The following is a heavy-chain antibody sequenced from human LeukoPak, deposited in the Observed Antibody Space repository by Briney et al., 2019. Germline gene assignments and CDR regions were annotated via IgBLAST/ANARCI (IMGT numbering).Heavy chain of an antibody. Sequence: ASVKVSCKASGYTLTSYDINWVRQATGQGLEWMGWMNPNSGNTGYAQKFQGRVTMTRNTSISTAYMELSSLRAEDTAVYYCAKAGIRMVRGVPGVRGDYWGQGTLVTVSS. V-gene: IGHV1-8*01. D-gene: IGHD3-10*01. CDR3: AKAGIRMVRGVPGVRGDY. CDR2: MNPNSGNT. CDR1: GYTLTSYD. J-gene: IGHJ4*02.